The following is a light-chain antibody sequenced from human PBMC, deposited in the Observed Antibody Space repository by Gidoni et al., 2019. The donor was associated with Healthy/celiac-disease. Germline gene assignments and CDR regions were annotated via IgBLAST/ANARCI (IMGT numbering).Light chain of an antibody. V-gene: IGKV2-28*01. CDR2: LGS. CDR3: MRALQTPYT. Sequence: DIVMTQSPLSLPVTPGEPASISCRSSQSLLHSNGYSYLDWYLQKPGQSPQRRIYLGSNRASGGPDRFSGRGSGTDFTLKISRVEAEDVGVYYCMRALQTPYTCGQETKLEIK. J-gene: IGKJ2*01. CDR1: QSLLHSNGYSY.